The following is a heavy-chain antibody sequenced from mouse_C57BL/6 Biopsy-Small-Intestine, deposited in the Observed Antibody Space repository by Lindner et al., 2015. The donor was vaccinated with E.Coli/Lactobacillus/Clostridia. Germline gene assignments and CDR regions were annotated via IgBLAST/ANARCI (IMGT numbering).Heavy chain of an antibody. V-gene: IGHV1-82*01. D-gene: IGHD2-5*01. Sequence: VQLQESGPELVKPGASLRISCKASGYAFSRSWMNWVKQRPGKGLEWIGRISPGDGNTNYNGKFKGKATLTADKSSSTAYMQLSSLTSEDSAVYFCARGGSYSNYRYFDVWGAGTTVTVSS. CDR3: ARGGSYSNYRYFDV. J-gene: IGHJ1*01. CDR2: ISPGDGNT. CDR1: GYAFSRSW.